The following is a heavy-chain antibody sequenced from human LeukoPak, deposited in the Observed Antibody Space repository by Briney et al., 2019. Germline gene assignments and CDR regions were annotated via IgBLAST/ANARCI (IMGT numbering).Heavy chain of an antibody. D-gene: IGHD3-22*01. J-gene: IGHJ4*02. Sequence: ASVKVSCKASGGTFSSYAISWVRQAPGQGLEWMGRIIPILGIANYAQKFQGRVTITADKSTSTAYMELSSLRSEDTAVYYCARAHFYYDSSGYYGPFDYWGQGTLVTVSS. CDR2: IIPILGIA. CDR3: ARAHFYYDSSGYYGPFDY. V-gene: IGHV1-69*04. CDR1: GGTFSSYA.